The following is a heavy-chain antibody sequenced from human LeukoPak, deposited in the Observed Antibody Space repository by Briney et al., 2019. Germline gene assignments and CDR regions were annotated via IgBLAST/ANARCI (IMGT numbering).Heavy chain of an antibody. CDR1: GFTFSSYW. Sequence: PGGSLRLSCAASGFTFSSYWMHWVRQAPGKGLVWVSRIKSDRSSTTYADSVKGRFTISRDNAKNTLYLQMNSLRAEDTAVYYCARVAARLGAFDIWGQGTMVTVSS. V-gene: IGHV3-74*01. CDR2: IKSDRSST. J-gene: IGHJ3*02. D-gene: IGHD2-15*01. CDR3: ARVAARLGAFDI.